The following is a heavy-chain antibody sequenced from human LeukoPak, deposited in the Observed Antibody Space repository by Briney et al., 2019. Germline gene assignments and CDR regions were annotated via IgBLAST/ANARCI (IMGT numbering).Heavy chain of an antibody. D-gene: IGHD6-13*01. Sequence: PSETLSLTCAVYGGSFSGYYWSWIRQPPGKGLEWIGEINHSGSTNYNPSLKSRVTISLDTSKNQFSLNVNSVTATDTAVYYCAYSSSWDFDYWGQGTLVTVSS. CDR3: AYSSSWDFDY. CDR1: GGSFSGYY. CDR2: INHSGST. J-gene: IGHJ4*02. V-gene: IGHV4-34*01.